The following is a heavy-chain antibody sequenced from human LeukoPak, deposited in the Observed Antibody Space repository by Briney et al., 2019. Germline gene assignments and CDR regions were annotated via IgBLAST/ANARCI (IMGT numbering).Heavy chain of an antibody. V-gene: IGHV3-23*01. CDR3: AKEAYGDYDFDY. CDR1: GFTVSDNY. D-gene: IGHD4-17*01. CDR2: ISGSGGST. J-gene: IGHJ4*02. Sequence: GGSLRLSCAASGFTVSDNYMSWVRQAPGKGLEWVSAISGSGGSTYYADSVKGRFTISRDSSKNTLYLQMNSLRAEDTAVYYCAKEAYGDYDFDYWGQGTLVTVSS.